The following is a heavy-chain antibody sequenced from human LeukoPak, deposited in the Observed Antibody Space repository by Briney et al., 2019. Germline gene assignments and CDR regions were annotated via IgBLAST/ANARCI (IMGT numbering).Heavy chain of an antibody. D-gene: IGHD2-2*01. CDR3: ARDLPPAPWNGMDV. CDR2: IRYDGSNK. J-gene: IGHJ6*02. CDR1: GFTFSSYG. V-gene: IGHV3-30*02. Sequence: GGSLRLSCAASGFTFSSYGMHWVRQAPGKGLEWVAFIRYDGSNKYYADSVKGRFTISRDNSKNTLYLQMNSLRPEDTAVYYCARDLPPAPWNGMDVWGQGTTVTVSS.